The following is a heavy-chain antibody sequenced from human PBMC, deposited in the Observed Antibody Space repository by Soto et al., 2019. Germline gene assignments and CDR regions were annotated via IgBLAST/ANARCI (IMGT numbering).Heavy chain of an antibody. J-gene: IGHJ6*02. D-gene: IGHD3-3*01. CDR1: GGSFSGYY. CDR3: ARGYYDFWSGYYTTIRSVQVGYYYYYGMDV. Sequence: PSETLSLTCAVYGGSFSGYYLSWIRQPPGKGLECIGEINHSGSTNYNPSLKSRVTISVDTSKNQFSLKLSSVTAADTAVYYCARGYYDFWSGYYTTIRSVQVGYYYYYGMDVWGQGTTVTVSS. V-gene: IGHV4-34*01. CDR2: INHSGST.